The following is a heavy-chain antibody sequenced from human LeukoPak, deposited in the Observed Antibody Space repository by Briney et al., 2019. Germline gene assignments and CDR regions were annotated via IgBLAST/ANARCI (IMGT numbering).Heavy chain of an antibody. CDR2: TYYRSKWYS. D-gene: IGHD3-3*01. J-gene: IGHJ5*02. Sequence: SQTLSLTCVISGDSVSSNNAAWNWIRQSPSRGLEWLGRTYYRSKWYSYYAVSVKSRIIINPDTSKNQFSLQLNSVTPEDTAVYYCARCTGAVTIFGVAIRRFDPWGQGTLVTVSS. CDR3: ARCTGAVTIFGVAIRRFDP. CDR1: GDSVSSNNAA. V-gene: IGHV6-1*01.